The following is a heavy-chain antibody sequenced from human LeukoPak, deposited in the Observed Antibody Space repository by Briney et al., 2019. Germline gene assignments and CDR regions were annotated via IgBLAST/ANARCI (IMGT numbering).Heavy chain of an antibody. Sequence: SETLSLTCTVSGGSISSGSYYWTWIRQPAGKGLEWIGRIYTSGSTNYNPSLKSRVTMSVDTSKNQFSLKLSSVTAADTAVYYCARDLRGYGYNPFDPWGQGTLVTVSS. CDR3: ARDLRGYGYNPFDP. V-gene: IGHV4-61*02. CDR2: IYTSGST. D-gene: IGHD5-18*01. CDR1: GGSISSGSYY. J-gene: IGHJ5*02.